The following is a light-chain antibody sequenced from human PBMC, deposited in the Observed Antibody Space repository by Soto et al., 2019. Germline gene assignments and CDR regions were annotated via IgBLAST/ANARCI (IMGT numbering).Light chain of an antibody. CDR1: QSILYSSNNKNY. CDR3: LQYYSTPT. CDR2: WAS. J-gene: IGKJ1*01. Sequence: DIVMTQSPDSLAVSLGERGTINCKSSQSILYSSNNKNYLAWYQQKPGQPPTLLIYWASTRESGVPDRFSGSGSGTDFTLTISSLQAEDVAVYYCLQYYSTPTFGQGTKVEIK. V-gene: IGKV4-1*01.